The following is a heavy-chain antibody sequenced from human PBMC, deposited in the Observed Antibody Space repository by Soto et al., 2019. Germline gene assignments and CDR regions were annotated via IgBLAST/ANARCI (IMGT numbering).Heavy chain of an antibody. J-gene: IGHJ4*02. V-gene: IGHV1-69*13. D-gene: IGHD5-18*01. Sequence: GASVKVSCKASGGTFSSYAISWVRQAPGQGLEWMGGIIPIFGTANYAQKFQGRVTITADESTSTAYMELSSLRSEDTAVYYCARGRGYSYGTNMYYFDYWGQGTLVTVSS. CDR2: IIPIFGTA. CDR3: ARGRGYSYGTNMYYFDY. CDR1: GGTFSSYA.